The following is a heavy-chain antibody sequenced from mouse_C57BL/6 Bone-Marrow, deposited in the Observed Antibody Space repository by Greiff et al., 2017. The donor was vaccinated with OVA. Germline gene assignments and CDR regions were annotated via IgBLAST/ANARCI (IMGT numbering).Heavy chain of an antibody. J-gene: IGHJ3*01. D-gene: IGHD3-2*02. CDR1: GFSLSTFGMG. V-gene: IGHV8-8*01. CDR3: ARIGGQLRLPGFAY. Sequence: QVTLKESGPGILQPSQTLSLTCSFSGFSLSTFGMGVGWIRQPSGKGLEWLAHIWWDDDKYYNPALKSRLTISKDTSKNQEFLKSANVDSAETATYYGARIGGQLRLPGFAYWGQGTLVTVSA. CDR2: IWWDDDK.